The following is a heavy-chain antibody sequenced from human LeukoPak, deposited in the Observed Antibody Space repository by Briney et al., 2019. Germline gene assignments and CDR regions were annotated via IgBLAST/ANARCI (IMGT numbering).Heavy chain of an antibody. CDR3: VRDKESRYFDS. J-gene: IGHJ4*02. CDR1: GFTFSTYG. D-gene: IGHD3-9*01. CDR2: IPYDASNT. Sequence: HPGRSLRLSCAASGFTFSTYGMHWVRQAPGKGLEWVAVIPYDASNTYYADSVKGRFTISRDNSKNTLYLQMNSLKAEDTAVYYCVRDKESRYFDSWGQGTLVTVSS. V-gene: IGHV3-30*03.